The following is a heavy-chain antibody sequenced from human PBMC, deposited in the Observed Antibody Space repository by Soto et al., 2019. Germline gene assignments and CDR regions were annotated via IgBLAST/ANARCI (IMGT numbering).Heavy chain of an antibody. J-gene: IGHJ4*02. CDR2: IIPIFGTA. CDR3: ARVFGGYSSSGY. D-gene: IGHD6-13*01. Sequence: ASVRVSCKASGGTFSSYAISWVRQAPGQGLEWMGGIIPIFGTANYAQKFQGRVTITADESTSTAYMELSSLRSEDTAVYYCARVFGGYSSSGYWGQGTLVTVSS. V-gene: IGHV1-69*13. CDR1: GGTFSSYA.